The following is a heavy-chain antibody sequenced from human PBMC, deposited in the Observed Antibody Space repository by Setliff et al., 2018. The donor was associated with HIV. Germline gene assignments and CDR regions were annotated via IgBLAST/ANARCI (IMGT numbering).Heavy chain of an antibody. J-gene: IGHJ4*02. CDR2: ISSTSAYT. CDR1: GFTFTNYS. V-gene: IGHV3-21*01. D-gene: IGHD2-15*01. Sequence: PGGSLRLSCSASGFTFTNYSMNWVRQPPGKGLEWVSSISSTSAYTYYADSVKGRFTISRDNANNSLYLQMNSLRAEDTAVYFCARPQKYCSGGTCKRSRPLDYWGQGILVTVSS. CDR3: ARPQKYCSGGTCKRSRPLDY.